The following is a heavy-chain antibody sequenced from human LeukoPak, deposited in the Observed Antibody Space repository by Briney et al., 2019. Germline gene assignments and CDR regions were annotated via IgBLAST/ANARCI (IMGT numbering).Heavy chain of an antibody. V-gene: IGHV4-59*08. CDR3: ARARYQLLYFDY. CDR1: GGSISSNY. CDR2: MYYSGST. J-gene: IGHJ4*02. Sequence: SETLSLTCTVSGGSISSNYLSWIRQPPGKGLEWIGYMYYSGSTNYNPSLKSRVTISVDTSKNQFSLKLSSVTAADTAVYYCARARYQLLYFDYWGQGTLVTVSS. D-gene: IGHD2-2*02.